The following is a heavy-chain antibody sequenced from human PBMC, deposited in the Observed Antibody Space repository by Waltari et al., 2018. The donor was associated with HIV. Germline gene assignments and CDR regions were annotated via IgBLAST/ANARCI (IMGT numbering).Heavy chain of an antibody. Sequence: QVQLVQSGSELKKPGASVKVSCKASGYTFTTYAMSWVRKAPGQGLEWMGWINTKTGNPTYAQGFTGRLVFSLDTSVSTAYLQISSLKAEDTAVYYCARVIGGYCSGGSCYWFDPWGQGTLVTVSS. D-gene: IGHD2-15*01. CDR2: INTKTGNP. V-gene: IGHV7-4-1*02. CDR1: GYTFTTYA. J-gene: IGHJ5*02. CDR3: ARVIGGYCSGGSCYWFDP.